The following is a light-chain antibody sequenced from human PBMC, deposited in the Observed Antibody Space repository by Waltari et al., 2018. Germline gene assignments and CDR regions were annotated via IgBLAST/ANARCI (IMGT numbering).Light chain of an antibody. V-gene: IGLV2-23*02. CDR2: DVN. CDR3: CSYAGSSTYV. CDR1: NSDVGKYNY. Sequence: HSALTQPASVSGSPGQSITISCTGTNSDVGKYNYVSWYQQHPGKAPKLMIYDVNKWPSGVSTRFAGSKSGNTASLIISGLQADDEADYFCCSYAGSSTYVYGTGTKVTVL. J-gene: IGLJ1*01.